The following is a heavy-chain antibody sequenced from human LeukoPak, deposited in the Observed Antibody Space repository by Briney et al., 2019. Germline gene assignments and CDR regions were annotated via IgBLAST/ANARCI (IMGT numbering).Heavy chain of an antibody. CDR1: GFTFSSYA. Sequence: AGGSLRLSCAASGFTFSSYAMSWVRQAPGKGLEWVSAISGSGGSTYYADSVKGRFTISRDNSKNTLYLQMNSLRAEDTALYYCARVGAAGTTGMFDYWGQGTLVTVSS. D-gene: IGHD6-13*01. V-gene: IGHV3-23*01. CDR3: ARVGAAGTTGMFDY. CDR2: ISGSGGST. J-gene: IGHJ4*02.